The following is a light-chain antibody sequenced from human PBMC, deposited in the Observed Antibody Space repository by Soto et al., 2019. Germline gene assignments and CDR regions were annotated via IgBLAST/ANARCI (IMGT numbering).Light chain of an antibody. CDR3: CSLTTSHTYV. J-gene: IGLJ1*01. Sequence: QSALTQPASVSGSPGQSITISCTGTSSDIGHYDYVSWYQQHPGKAPKLMIYHVTYRPSGVSNRYSGSKSGNSPSLNISGIQADDEADYYCCSLTTSHTYVFGSGTKVTVL. V-gene: IGLV2-14*03. CDR2: HVT. CDR1: SSDIGHYDY.